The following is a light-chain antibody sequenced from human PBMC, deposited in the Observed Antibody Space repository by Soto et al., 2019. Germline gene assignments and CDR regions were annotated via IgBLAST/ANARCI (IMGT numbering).Light chain of an antibody. V-gene: IGKV3-11*01. Sequence: EILLTQSPATLSLSPGERATLSCRASQSVSSYLAWYQQKPGQAPRLLIYDASSRPTDIPASFSGSGSGTDFTLTISSLQYEDFAVYYCQQYNNWPPWTFGQGTKVDIK. CDR3: QQYNNWPPWT. J-gene: IGKJ1*01. CDR2: DAS. CDR1: QSVSSY.